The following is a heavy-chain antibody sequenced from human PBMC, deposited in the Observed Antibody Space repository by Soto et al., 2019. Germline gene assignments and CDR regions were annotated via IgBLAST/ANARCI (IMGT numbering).Heavy chain of an antibody. CDR2: IYPGDSDT. J-gene: IGHJ4*02. CDR1: GYSFTSYW. CDR3: ARQAPLRYFDWSPADY. D-gene: IGHD3-9*01. Sequence: GESLKISCKGSGYSFTSYWIGWVRQMPGKGLEWMGIIYPGDSDTRYSPSFQGQVTISADKSISTAYLQWSSLKASDTAMYYCARQAPLRYFDWSPADYWGQGTLVTVSS. V-gene: IGHV5-51*01.